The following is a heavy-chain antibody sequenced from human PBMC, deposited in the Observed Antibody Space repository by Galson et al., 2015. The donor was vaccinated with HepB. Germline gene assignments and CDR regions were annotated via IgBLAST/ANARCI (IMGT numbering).Heavy chain of an antibody. J-gene: IGHJ5*02. V-gene: IGHV1-18*01. CDR1: GYTFSSYP. CDR3: ARGALVAVVNANLNNWFDP. CDR2: ISAYDSST. D-gene: IGHD2-15*01. Sequence: SVKVSCKASGYTFSSYPIAWVRQAPGQGLEWMGWISAYDSSTSYAQKLQGRVTMTTETSTTTAYMELRSLRSDDTAVYYCARGALVAVVNANLNNWFDPWGQRTLVTVSS.